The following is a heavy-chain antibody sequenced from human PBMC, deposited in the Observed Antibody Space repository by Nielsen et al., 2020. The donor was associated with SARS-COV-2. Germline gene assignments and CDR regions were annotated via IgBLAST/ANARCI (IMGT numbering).Heavy chain of an antibody. Sequence: SETLSLTCTVSGGSISSYYWSWIRQPPGKGLEWIGCIYYSGSTNYKPSLKSRVTISVDTSKDQFSLKLSSVTAADTAVYYCAATGPNWNFGYWGQGTLVTVSS. CDR2: IYYSGST. J-gene: IGHJ4*02. CDR3: AATGPNWNFGY. D-gene: IGHD1-20*01. CDR1: GGSISSYY. V-gene: IGHV4-59*08.